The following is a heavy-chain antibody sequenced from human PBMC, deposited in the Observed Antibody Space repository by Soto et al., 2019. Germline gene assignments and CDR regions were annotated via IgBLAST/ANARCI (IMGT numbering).Heavy chain of an antibody. D-gene: IGHD3-22*01. CDR1: GGSFSGYY. V-gene: IGHV4-34*01. CDR2: INHSGST. CDR3: AKGNDDSSGYYPYYYYGMDV. Sequence: SETLSLTCAVYGGSFSGYYWSWIRQPPGKGLEWIGEINHSGSTNYNPSLKSRLTISVDTSKNQFSLKLSSVTAADTAVYYCAKGNDDSSGYYPYYYYGMDVWGQGTTVTVSS. J-gene: IGHJ6*02.